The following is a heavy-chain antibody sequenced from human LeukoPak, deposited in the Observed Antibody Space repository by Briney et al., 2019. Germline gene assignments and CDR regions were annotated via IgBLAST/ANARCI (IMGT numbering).Heavy chain of an antibody. CDR3: ARHDGWVVAATTGSAGFDY. J-gene: IGHJ4*02. CDR1: GYSFTSYW. V-gene: IGHV5-51*01. D-gene: IGHD2-15*01. Sequence: GESLKISCKGSGYSFTSYWIGWVRQMPGKGLEWMGIIYPGDSDTRYSPSFQGQVTISADKSISTAYLQWSSLKASDTAMYYCARHDGWVVAATTGSAGFDYWGQGTLVTVSS. CDR2: IYPGDSDT.